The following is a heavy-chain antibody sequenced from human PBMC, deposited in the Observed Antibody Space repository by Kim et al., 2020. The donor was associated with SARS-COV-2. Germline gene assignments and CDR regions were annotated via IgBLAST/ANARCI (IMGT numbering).Heavy chain of an antibody. V-gene: IGHV4-34*01. CDR2: ISHSGST. CDR3: ARGQGSQRFYYGSGSFQNYFYYYMDV. J-gene: IGHJ6*03. CDR1: GGSFTAYY. Sequence: SETLSLTCTFSGGSFTAYYWSWIRQPPGKGLEWIGGISHSGSTKYISSLKSRVTISIDTSLKKISLKLTSVTAADTAVYYGARGQGSQRFYYGSGSFQNYFYYYMDVWGRGTTVTVSS. D-gene: IGHD3-10*01.